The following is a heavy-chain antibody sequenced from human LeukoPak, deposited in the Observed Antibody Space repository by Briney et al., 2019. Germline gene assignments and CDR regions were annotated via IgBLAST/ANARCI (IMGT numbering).Heavy chain of an antibody. CDR2: INAGNGNT. Sequence: ASVKVSCKASGYTFTSYAMHWVRQAPGQRLEWMGWINAGNGNTEYSQKFQGRVTITRDTSASTAYMELSSLRSEDTAVYYCATLTGDPYFDYWGQGTLVTVSS. V-gene: IGHV1-3*01. D-gene: IGHD7-27*01. CDR1: GYTFTSYA. J-gene: IGHJ4*02. CDR3: ATLTGDPYFDY.